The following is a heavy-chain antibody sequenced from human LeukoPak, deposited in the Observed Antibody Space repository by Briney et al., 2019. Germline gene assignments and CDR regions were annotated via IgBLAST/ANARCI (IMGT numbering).Heavy chain of an antibody. D-gene: IGHD3-3*01. Sequence: VASVTVSFTASGYTFTVYYMHWVRQAPGQGLEWMGWINPNSGGTNYSQKFQGRVTMTRDTSISTAYMELSRLSSDDTAVYYCARVNVLRFLESGFDPWGQGTLVTVSS. V-gene: IGHV1-2*02. CDR3: ARVNVLRFLESGFDP. CDR1: GYTFTVYY. CDR2: INPNSGGT. J-gene: IGHJ5*02.